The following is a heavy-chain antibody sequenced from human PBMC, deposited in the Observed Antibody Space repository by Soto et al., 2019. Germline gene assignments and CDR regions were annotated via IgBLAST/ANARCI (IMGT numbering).Heavy chain of an antibody. CDR1: GFSFSVFA. Sequence: EVDLLESGGGLAQPGGSRRLSCAASGFSFSVFAMSWVRQAPGKGLEWVSRINGSGGSTYYADSVKGRFTISRDNSKNMLYLQMNSLRGEDTAVYYCAKDWSGGAFEVWGQGTMVIVSS. D-gene: IGHD3-16*01. J-gene: IGHJ3*01. V-gene: IGHV3-23*01. CDR2: INGSGGST. CDR3: AKDWSGGAFEV.